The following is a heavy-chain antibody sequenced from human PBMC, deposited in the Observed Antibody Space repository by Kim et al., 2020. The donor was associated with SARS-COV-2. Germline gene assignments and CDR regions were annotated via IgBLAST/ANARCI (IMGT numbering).Heavy chain of an antibody. J-gene: IGHJ4*02. D-gene: IGHD1-26*01. Sequence: NYARKFQGRVTITADESTSTAYMELSSLRSEDTAVYYCATSQWADYYFDYWGQGTLVTVSS. V-gene: IGHV1-69*01. CDR3: ATSQWADYYFDY.